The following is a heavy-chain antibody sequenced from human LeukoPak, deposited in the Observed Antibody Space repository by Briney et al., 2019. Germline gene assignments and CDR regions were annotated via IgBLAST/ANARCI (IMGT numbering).Heavy chain of an antibody. CDR3: ARDDPREGVSDY. D-gene: IGHD3-10*01. CDR1: GFTFSSYS. J-gene: IGHJ4*02. Sequence: GGSLRLSCAASGFTFSSYSMNWVRQAQGKGLEWVSSISSSSSYIYYADSVKGRFTISRDNAKNSLYLQMNSLRAEDTAVYYCARDDPREGVSDYWGQGTLVTVPS. CDR2: ISSSSSYI. V-gene: IGHV3-21*01.